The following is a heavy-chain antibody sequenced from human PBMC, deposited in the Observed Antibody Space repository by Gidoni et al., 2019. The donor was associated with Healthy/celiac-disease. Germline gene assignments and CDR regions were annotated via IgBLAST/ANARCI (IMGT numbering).Heavy chain of an antibody. CDR2: IWYDGSNK. CDR3: ARDADYYGSGSYSY. J-gene: IGHJ4*02. V-gene: IGHV3-33*01. CDR1: GFTFSSYG. D-gene: IGHD3-10*01. Sequence: QVQLVESGGGVVQPGRSLRLSCSASGFTFSSYGMHWVRQAPGQGLEWVAVIWYDGSNKYYADSVKGRFTISRDNSKNTLYLQMNSLRAEDTAVYYCARDADYYGSGSYSYWGQGTLVNVSS.